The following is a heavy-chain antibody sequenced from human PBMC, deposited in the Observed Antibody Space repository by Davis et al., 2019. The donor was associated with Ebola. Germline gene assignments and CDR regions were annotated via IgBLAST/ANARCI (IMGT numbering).Heavy chain of an antibody. CDR1: GASISSGGYY. J-gene: IGHJ6*03. V-gene: IGHV4-31*03. Sequence: PSETLSLTCTVSGASISSGGYYWSWIRQHPQKGLEWIGYIYYSGSTYYTPSLESRVTISVDTSKNQFSLKLSPVTAADTAVYYCAIEVPPYYYYIDVWGKGTTVIVSS. CDR2: IYYSGST. CDR3: AIEVPPYYYYIDV.